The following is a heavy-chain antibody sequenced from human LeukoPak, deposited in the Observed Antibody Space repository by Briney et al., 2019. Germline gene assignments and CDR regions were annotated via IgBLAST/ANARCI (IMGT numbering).Heavy chain of an antibody. CDR1: GGSFSGYY. CDR3: ARAYGSGSYVFIDY. Sequence: SETLSLTCAVYGGSFSGYYWSWIRQPPGKGLEWIGEINHSGSTNYNPSLKSRATISVDTSKNQFSLKLSSVTAADTAVYYCARAYGSGSYVFIDYWGQGTLVTVSS. D-gene: IGHD3-10*01. V-gene: IGHV4-34*01. J-gene: IGHJ4*02. CDR2: INHSGST.